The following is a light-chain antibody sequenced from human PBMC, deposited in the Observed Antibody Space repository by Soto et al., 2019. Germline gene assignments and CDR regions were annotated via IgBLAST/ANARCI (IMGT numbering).Light chain of an antibody. CDR1: SSDVGGYNY. CDR3: SSYTSSSTLI. CDR2: DVD. J-gene: IGLJ2*01. Sequence: QSALTQPASVSESPGQSITISCTGTSSDVGGYNYVSWYQQHPGKAPKLMIYDVDNRPSGVSNRFSGSKSGNTASLTISGLQAEDEADYYCSSYTSSSTLIFGGGTKLTVL. V-gene: IGLV2-14*01.